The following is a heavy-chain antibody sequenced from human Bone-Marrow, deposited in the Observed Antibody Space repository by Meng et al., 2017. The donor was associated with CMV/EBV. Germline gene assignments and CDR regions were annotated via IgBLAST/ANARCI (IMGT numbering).Heavy chain of an antibody. Sequence: GGSLRLSCAASGFAFSSYWMSWVRQAPGKGLEWVANIKQDGSEKYYVDSVKGRFTISRDNAKNSLYLQMNSLRAEDTAVYYCARDIVVVPAAIPYYYGMDVWGQGTTVTASS. CDR3: ARDIVVVPAAIPYYYGMDV. D-gene: IGHD2-2*01. CDR1: GFAFSSYW. CDR2: IKQDGSEK. J-gene: IGHJ6*02. V-gene: IGHV3-7*01.